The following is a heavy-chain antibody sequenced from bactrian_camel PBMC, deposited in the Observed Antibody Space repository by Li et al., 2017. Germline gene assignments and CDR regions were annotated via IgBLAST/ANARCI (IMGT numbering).Heavy chain of an antibody. CDR1: GYSYTTYC. J-gene: IGHJ4*01. D-gene: IGHD2*01. V-gene: IGHV3S35*01. Sequence: KLVESGGGSVQAGGSLRLSCSAPGYSYTTYCMAWFRQAPGKEREGVADINQDGGISHYTQSVRGRFTISRDNTKNIMYLQMNSLKPEDTAVYYCVSLVGRPLVHQGTQVTVS. CDR2: INQDGGIS.